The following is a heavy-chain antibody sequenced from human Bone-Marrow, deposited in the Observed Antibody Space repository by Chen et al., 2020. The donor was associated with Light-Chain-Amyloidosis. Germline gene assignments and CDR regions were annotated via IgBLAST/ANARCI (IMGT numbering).Heavy chain of an antibody. D-gene: IGHD2-8*02. CDR2: MNPNIGNP. CDR1: GYTFTSYD. J-gene: IGHJ5*02. Sequence: QVQLVQSGAEVKKPGASVKVSCKASGYTFTSYDINWVRPATGQGLEWMGWMNPNIGNPGYAQKFQGRVTMTRNTSIGTAYMELSSLRSEDTAVYYSARVCSDPWWCLYANWFDPWGQGTLVTVSS. CDR3: ARVCSDPWWCLYANWFDP. V-gene: IGHV1-8*01.